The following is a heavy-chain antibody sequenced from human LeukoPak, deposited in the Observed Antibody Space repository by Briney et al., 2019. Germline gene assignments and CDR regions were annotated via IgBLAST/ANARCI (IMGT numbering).Heavy chain of an antibody. Sequence: SETLSLTCTVSGGSISSYYWSWIRQPPGKGLEWIGYIYYSGSTNYNPSLRSRVTISVDTSKNHFSLNLSSVSAADTAVYYCARHFSGAAPGLVWGQGTLVTVSS. V-gene: IGHV4-59*08. CDR2: IYYSGST. J-gene: IGHJ4*02. CDR3: ARHFSGAAPGLV. D-gene: IGHD6-6*01. CDR1: GGSISSYY.